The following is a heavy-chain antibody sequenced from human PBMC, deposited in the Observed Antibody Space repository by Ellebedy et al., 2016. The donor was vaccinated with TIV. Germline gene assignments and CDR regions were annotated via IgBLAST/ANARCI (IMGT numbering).Heavy chain of an antibody. CDR1: GYTFTSYG. D-gene: IGHD3-10*01. Sequence: AASVKVSCKASGYTFTSYGISWVRQAPGQGLEWMGWISAYNGNTNYAQKLQGRVTMTTDTSTSTAYMELRSLRSDDTAVYYCARDSRGWFGESHYYGMDVWGQGTTVTVSS. V-gene: IGHV1-18*01. CDR3: ARDSRGWFGESHYYGMDV. J-gene: IGHJ6*02. CDR2: ISAYNGNT.